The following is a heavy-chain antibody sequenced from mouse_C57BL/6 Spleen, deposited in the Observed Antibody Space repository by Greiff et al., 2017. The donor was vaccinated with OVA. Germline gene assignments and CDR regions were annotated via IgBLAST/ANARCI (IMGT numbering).Heavy chain of an antibody. Sequence: EVKLVESGGGLVKPGGSLKLSCAASGFTFSSYTMSWVRQTPEKRLEWVATISGGGGNTYYPDSVKGRFTISRDNAKNTLYLQMSSLRSEDTALYYCARGSYYGNLGFAYWGQGTLVTVSA. CDR1: GFTFSSYT. V-gene: IGHV5-9*01. J-gene: IGHJ3*01. D-gene: IGHD2-1*01. CDR2: ISGGGGNT. CDR3: ARGSYYGNLGFAY.